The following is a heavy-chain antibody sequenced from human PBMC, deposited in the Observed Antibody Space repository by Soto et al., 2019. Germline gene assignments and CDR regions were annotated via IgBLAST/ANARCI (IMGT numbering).Heavy chain of an antibody. V-gene: IGHV4-34*01. CDR1: GGSFSGYY. J-gene: IGHJ5*02. D-gene: IGHD2-2*01. CDR2: INHSGST. CDR3: ARSNDCSSTSCYGLNWFDP. Sequence: SETLSLTCAVYGGSFSGYYWSWIRQPPGKGLEWIGEINHSGSTNYNPSLKSRVTISVDTSKNQFSLKLSSVTAADTAVYYCARSNDCSSTSCYGLNWFDPWGQGTLVTVSS.